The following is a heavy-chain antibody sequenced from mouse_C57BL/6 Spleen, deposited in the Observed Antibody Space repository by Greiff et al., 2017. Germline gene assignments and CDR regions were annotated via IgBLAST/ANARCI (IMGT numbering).Heavy chain of an antibody. D-gene: IGHD2-3*01. Sequence: EVQLVESGGGLVKPGGSLKLSCAASGFTFSDYGMHWVRQAPEKGLEWVAYISSGSSTIYYADTVKGRFTISRDNAKNTLFLQMTSRRSEDTAMYYGAREGYWKAMDNWGKGTAATVSS. V-gene: IGHV5-17*01. CDR3: AREGYWKAMDN. CDR1: GFTFSDYG. J-gene: IGHJ4*01. CDR2: ISSGSSTI.